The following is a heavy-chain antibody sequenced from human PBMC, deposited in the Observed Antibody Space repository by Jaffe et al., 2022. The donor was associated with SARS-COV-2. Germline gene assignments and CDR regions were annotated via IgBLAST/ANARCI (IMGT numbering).Heavy chain of an antibody. V-gene: IGHV3-7*03. Sequence: EEQLVESGGGLVQPGGSLRLSCAASGFTFRNSWMNWIRQAPGKGLEWVANIEPDGSRKHYVDSVKGRFTISRDNANDLLYLQMNSLRDEDTAVYYCTRVSLSAIKDFWGQGTLVTVSS. J-gene: IGHJ4*02. CDR3: TRVSLSAIKDF. CDR1: GFTFRNSW. CDR2: IEPDGSRK.